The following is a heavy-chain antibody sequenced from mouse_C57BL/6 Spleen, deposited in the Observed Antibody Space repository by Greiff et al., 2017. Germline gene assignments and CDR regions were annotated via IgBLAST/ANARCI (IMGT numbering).Heavy chain of an antibody. D-gene: IGHD4-1*01. J-gene: IGHJ4*01. Sequence: VQLKESGPGLVKPSQSLSLTCSVTGYSITSGYYWNWIRQFPGNKLEWMGYISYDGSNNYNPSLKNRISITRDTSKNQFFLKLNSVTTEDTATYYCARGSNWGAMDYWGQGTSVTVSS. CDR3: ARGSNWGAMDY. V-gene: IGHV3-6*01. CDR2: ISYDGSN. CDR1: GYSITSGYY.